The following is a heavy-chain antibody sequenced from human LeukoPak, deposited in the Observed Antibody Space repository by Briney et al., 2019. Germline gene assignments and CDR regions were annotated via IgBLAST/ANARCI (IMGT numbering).Heavy chain of an antibody. CDR3: ARGHLYGGNLHYFDY. CDR1: GGSFSGYY. V-gene: IGHV4-34*01. J-gene: IGHJ4*02. D-gene: IGHD4-23*01. Sequence: SETLSLTCAVYGGSFSGYYWSWIRQPPGKGLEWIGEINHSGSTNYNPSLKSRVTISVDTSKNQFSLKLSSVTAADTAVYYCARGHLYGGNLHYFDYWGQGTLVTVSS. CDR2: INHSGST.